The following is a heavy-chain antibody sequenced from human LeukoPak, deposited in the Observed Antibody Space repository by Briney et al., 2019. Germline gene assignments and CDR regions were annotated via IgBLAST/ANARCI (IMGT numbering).Heavy chain of an antibody. D-gene: IGHD4-11*01. CDR1: GFTFSGYS. CDR3: ATTTVTAYYYYGMDV. CDR2: ISSSSSTI. V-gene: IGHV3-48*01. J-gene: IGHJ6*02. Sequence: GGSVRLSCAASGFTFSGYSINWVRQAPGEGLEWVSYISSSSSTIYYADSVKGRFTISRDNAKNSLYLQMNSLRAEDTAVYYCATTTVTAYYYYGMDVWGQGTTVTVSS.